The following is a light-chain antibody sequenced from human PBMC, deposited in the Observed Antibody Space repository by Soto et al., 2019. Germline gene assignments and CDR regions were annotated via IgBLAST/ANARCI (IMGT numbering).Light chain of an antibody. J-gene: IGKJ1*01. CDR1: QGISSY. Sequence: AIRMTQSPSSFSASTGDRVTITCRASQGISSYLAWYQQKPGKAPKLLIYAASTLQSGVPSRFSGSGSGTDFTLTISCLQPEDFATYYCQQHYRYPRTFGQGTKVEIK. V-gene: IGKV1-8*01. CDR3: QQHYRYPRT. CDR2: AAS.